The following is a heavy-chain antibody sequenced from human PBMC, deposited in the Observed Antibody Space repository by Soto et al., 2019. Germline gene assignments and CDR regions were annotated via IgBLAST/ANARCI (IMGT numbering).Heavy chain of an antibody. V-gene: IGHV5-51*01. CDR1: GYSFATYW. D-gene: IGHD3-10*01. CDR2: IYPADSDT. CDR3: ARPLYGSGSYSDY. Sequence: GESLKISCNGSGYSFATYWIAWVRQMPGKGLEWMGIIYPADSDTRYSPSFQGQVTISADKPISTAYLQWSSLKASDTAMYYCARPLYGSGSYSDYWGQGTLVTVSS. J-gene: IGHJ4*02.